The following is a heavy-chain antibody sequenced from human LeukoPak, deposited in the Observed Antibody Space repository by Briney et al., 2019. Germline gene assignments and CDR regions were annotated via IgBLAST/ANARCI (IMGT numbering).Heavy chain of an antibody. J-gene: IGHJ4*02. D-gene: IGHD6-19*01. CDR3: ARDRIAVAGTLDY. V-gene: IGHV3-21*01. Sequence: GGSLRLSCAASGFTFSSYEMNWVRQAPGKGLEWVSSISSSSYIYYADSVKGRFTISRDNAKNSLYLQMNSLRAEDTAVYYCARDRIAVAGTLDYWGQGTLVTVSS. CDR1: GFTFSSYE. CDR2: ISSSSYI.